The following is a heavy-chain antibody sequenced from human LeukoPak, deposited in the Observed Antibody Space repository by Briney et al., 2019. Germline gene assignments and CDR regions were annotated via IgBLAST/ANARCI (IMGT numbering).Heavy chain of an antibody. CDR2: IYHSGNT. CDR3: ASSKSGYIDY. CDR1: YYSISSDYY. V-gene: IGHV4-38-2*01. Sequence: PSETLSLTCAVSYYSISSDYYWAWIRQPPGKGLEWIGCIYHSGNTCYNPSLKSRITISVDTSKNQFSLKVSSVTAADTAVYYCASSKSGYIDYWGQGTLVTVSS. D-gene: IGHD1-26*01. J-gene: IGHJ4*02.